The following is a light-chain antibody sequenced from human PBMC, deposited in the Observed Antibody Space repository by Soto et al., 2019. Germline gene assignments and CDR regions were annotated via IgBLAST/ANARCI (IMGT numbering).Light chain of an antibody. Sequence: EIVLTQSPGTLSLSPGERATLSCRASQSVSSSYLAWYQQKPGQAPRLLIFGASNRANGIPDRFSGSGSGTDFTLTISRLEPEDFAVYYCQQYGSSPRAFGPGTKVDIK. CDR3: QQYGSSPRA. CDR1: QSVSSSY. J-gene: IGKJ3*01. CDR2: GAS. V-gene: IGKV3-20*01.